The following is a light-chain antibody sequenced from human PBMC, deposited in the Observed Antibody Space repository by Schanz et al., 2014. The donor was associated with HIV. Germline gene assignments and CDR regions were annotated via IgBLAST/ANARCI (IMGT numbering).Light chain of an antibody. V-gene: IGKV1-33*01. Sequence: DIQMTQSPSSLSASVGARVTITCQASQDISNYLNWYQQKPGKAPKLLIYDASNLETGVPSRFSGGGSGTDFTLTISSLQPEDSATYYCQQSYSAPFTFGGGTRVDI. CDR3: QQSYSAPFT. CDR2: DAS. CDR1: QDISNY. J-gene: IGKJ4*01.